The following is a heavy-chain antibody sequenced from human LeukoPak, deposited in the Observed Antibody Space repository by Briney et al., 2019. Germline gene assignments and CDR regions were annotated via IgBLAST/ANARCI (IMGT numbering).Heavy chain of an antibody. D-gene: IGHD3-22*01. CDR1: GFTFGSYA. CDR3: AIMHGYYDGRGYWVQ. J-gene: IGHJ4*02. V-gene: IGHV3-23*01. CDR2: ISPNADRT. Sequence: PGGSLRLSCAASGFTFGSYAMSWVRQAPGKGLEWVSFISPNADRTSKADSVEGRFTISRDNPRNTLYLQMNSLRDDDTAVYYCAIMHGYYDGRGYWVQWGQGTLVTVSS.